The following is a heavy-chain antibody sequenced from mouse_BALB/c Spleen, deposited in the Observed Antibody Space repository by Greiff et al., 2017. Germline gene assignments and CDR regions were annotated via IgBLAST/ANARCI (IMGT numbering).Heavy chain of an antibody. CDR1: GYAFSSYW. Sequence: VKLQESGAELVRPGSSVKISCTASGYAFSSYWMNWVKQRPGQGLEWIGQIYPGDGDTNYNGKFKGKATLTADKSSSTAYMQLSSLTSEDSAVYFCARKDYAMDYWGQGTSVTVSS. CDR3: ARKDYAMDY. V-gene: IGHV1-80*01. CDR2: IYPGDGDT. J-gene: IGHJ4*01.